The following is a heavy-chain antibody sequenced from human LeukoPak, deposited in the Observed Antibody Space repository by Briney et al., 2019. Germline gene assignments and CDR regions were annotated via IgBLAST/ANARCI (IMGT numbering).Heavy chain of an antibody. J-gene: IGHJ4*02. CDR1: GFTFSSYG. V-gene: IGHV3-33*01. Sequence: GGSLRLSCAASGFTFSSYGMHWVRQAPGKGLEWVAVIWYDGSNKYYADSVKGRFTISRDNSKNTLDLQMSSLRAEDTAVYYCARDRSYDFWSGYSTPDYWGQGTLVTVSS. CDR2: IWYDGSNK. D-gene: IGHD3-3*01. CDR3: ARDRSYDFWSGYSTPDY.